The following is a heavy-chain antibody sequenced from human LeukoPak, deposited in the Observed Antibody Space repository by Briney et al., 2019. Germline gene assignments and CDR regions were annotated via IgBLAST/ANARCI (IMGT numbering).Heavy chain of an antibody. CDR3: ARGVVVAATGHWYFDL. CDR1: DDSISDYY. D-gene: IGHD2-15*01. CDR2: IYYSGST. Sequence: PSETLSLTCTVSDDSISDYYRGWIRQPPGKGLEWIGYIYYSGSTNYNPSLKSRVTISVDTSKNQFSLKLSSVTAADTAVYYCARGVVVAATGHWYFDLWGRGTLVTVSS. J-gene: IGHJ2*01. V-gene: IGHV4-59*01.